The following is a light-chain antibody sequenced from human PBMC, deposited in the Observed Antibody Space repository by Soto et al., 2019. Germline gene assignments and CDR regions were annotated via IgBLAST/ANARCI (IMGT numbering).Light chain of an antibody. J-gene: IGKJ5*01. CDR2: AAS. Sequence: DIQMTQSPSSLSASVGDRVTITCRASQSISNYLNWYQQKPGKAPKLLSYAASSLQSGVPSRFSGSGSGTDFTLTINSLQPDDFATYYCQQYDTYPWTFGQGTRLEIK. CDR1: QSISNY. V-gene: IGKV1-39*01. CDR3: QQYDTYPWT.